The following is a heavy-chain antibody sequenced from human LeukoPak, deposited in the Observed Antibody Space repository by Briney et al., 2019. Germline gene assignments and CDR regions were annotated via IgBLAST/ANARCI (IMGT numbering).Heavy chain of an antibody. CDR3: ARRTSDAFDI. J-gene: IGHJ3*02. CDR2: IYYSGST. Sequence: SETLSLTCTVSGGSISSYYWSWIRQPPGKELEWIGYIYYSGSTNYNPSLKSRVTISVDTSKNQFSLKLSSVTAADTAVYYCARRTSDAFDIWGQGTMVTVSS. V-gene: IGHV4-59*08. CDR1: GGSISSYY. D-gene: IGHD1-1*01.